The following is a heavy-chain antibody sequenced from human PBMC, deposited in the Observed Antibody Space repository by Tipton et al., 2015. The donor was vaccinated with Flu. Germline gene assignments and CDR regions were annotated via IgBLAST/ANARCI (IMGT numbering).Heavy chain of an antibody. V-gene: IGHV4-38-2*01. D-gene: IGHD6-13*01. Sequence: TLSLTCSVSGDSIGSRYYWGWIRQPPGKGLEWIGNIHHAGNTYYNPSLRSRVSLSLDRSKNQFSLNLSSVTAADTAIYYCARTAAVAVAGDVESWGQGSLVTVSS. CDR3: ARTAAVAVAGDVES. CDR2: IHHAGNT. CDR1: GDSIGSRYY. J-gene: IGHJ4*02.